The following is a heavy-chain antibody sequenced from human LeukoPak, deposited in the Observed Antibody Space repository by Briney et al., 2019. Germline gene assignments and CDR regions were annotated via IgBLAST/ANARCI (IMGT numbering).Heavy chain of an antibody. CDR2: IKKDGSEQ. Sequence: GGSLRLSCAASGFTFSSNWMTWVRQPPGKGLEWVANIKKDGSEQYYVDSVKGRFTISRNKAKNSLFLQMSSLRAEEPAVYYCARIGDGYGDYFDYWGQGTLVTVSS. CDR1: GFTFSSNW. V-gene: IGHV3-7*01. J-gene: IGHJ4*02. CDR3: ARIGDGYGDYFDY. D-gene: IGHD5-24*01.